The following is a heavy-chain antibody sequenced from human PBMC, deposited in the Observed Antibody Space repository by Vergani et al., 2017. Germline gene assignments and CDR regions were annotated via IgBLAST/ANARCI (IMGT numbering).Heavy chain of an antibody. Sequence: VQLQESGPGLVKPSETLSLTCTVSGYSISSGYYWGWIRQPPGKGLEWIGSIYHSGSTYYNPSLKSRVTISVDTSKNQFSLKLSSVTAADTAVYYCARMDIVATSSDYWGQGTLVTVSS. CDR2: IYHSGST. CDR1: GYSISSGYY. V-gene: IGHV4-38-2*02. CDR3: ARMDIVATSSDY. D-gene: IGHD5-12*01. J-gene: IGHJ4*02.